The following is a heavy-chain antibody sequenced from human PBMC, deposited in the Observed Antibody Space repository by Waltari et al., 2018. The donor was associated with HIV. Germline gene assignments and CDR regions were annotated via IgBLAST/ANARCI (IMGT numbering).Heavy chain of an antibody. CDR1: EFTVSNSY. Sequence: EVQLVESGGDLIQPGGSLRLSCIASEFTVSNSYISWVRQAPGKGLEWVSIIYSDGRTYYADSVKGRFTISRDNYKNTLYLQMNSLRVEDTAVYYCARDTYGGMGGVDSWGQGTLVTVSS. J-gene: IGHJ4*02. CDR3: ARDTYGGMGGVDS. CDR2: IYSDGRT. V-gene: IGHV3-53*01. D-gene: IGHD4-17*01.